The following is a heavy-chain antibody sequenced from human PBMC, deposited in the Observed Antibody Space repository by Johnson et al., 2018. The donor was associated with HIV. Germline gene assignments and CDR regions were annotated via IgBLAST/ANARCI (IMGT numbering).Heavy chain of an antibody. CDR1: GFTFSSYG. CDR2: ISYDGSNK. CDR3: AKNGGVGGGSSNGAFDI. D-gene: IGHD2-15*01. Sequence: VQLVESGGGVVQPGRSLRLSCAASGFTFSSYGMHWVRQAPGKGLEWVAVISYDGSNKYYADSVKGRFTISRDNSKNTLYLQMNSLRAEDTAGYYCAKNGGVGGGSSNGAFDIWGQGTMVTVSS. V-gene: IGHV3-30*18. J-gene: IGHJ3*02.